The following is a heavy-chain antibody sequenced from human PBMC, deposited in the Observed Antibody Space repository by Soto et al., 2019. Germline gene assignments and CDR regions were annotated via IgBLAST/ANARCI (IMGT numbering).Heavy chain of an antibody. Sequence: PGGSLRLSCAASGFTFSSYSMNWVRQAPGKGLEWVSSISSSSSYIYYADSVKGRFTISRDNAKNSLYLQMNSLRAEDTAVYYCAKDLRIAVSDGDYYYYGMDVWGQGTTVTVSS. V-gene: IGHV3-21*01. J-gene: IGHJ6*02. CDR1: GFTFSSYS. CDR2: ISSSSSYI. D-gene: IGHD6-19*01. CDR3: AKDLRIAVSDGDYYYYGMDV.